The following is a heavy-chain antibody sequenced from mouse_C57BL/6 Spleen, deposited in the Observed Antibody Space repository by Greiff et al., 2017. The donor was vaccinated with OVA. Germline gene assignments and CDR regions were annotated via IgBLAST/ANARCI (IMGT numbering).Heavy chain of an antibody. CDR1: GFTFSDYY. D-gene: IGHD2-2*01. CDR2: INYDGSST. CDR3: AREYYGYVAMDY. J-gene: IGHJ4*01. Sequence: EVQVVESEGGLVQPGSSMKLSCTASGFTFSDYYMAWVRQVPEKGLEWVANINYDGSSTYYLDSLKSRFIISRDNAKNILYLQMSSLKSEDTATYYCAREYYGYVAMDYWGQGTSVTVSS. V-gene: IGHV5-16*01.